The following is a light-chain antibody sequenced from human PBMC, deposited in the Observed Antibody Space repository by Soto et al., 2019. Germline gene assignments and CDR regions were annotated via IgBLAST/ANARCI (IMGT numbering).Light chain of an antibody. CDR2: DNN. Sequence: QSVLTQPPSVSGAPGQRVTISCTGSSSNIGAGYAVHWYQQLPGRAPKLLIYDNNNRPSGVPDRFSGSKSGTSASLAITGLQAEDEADYYCQSYDSSLDYVFGSGTKVTVL. CDR1: SSNIGAGYA. CDR3: QSYDSSLDYV. J-gene: IGLJ1*01. V-gene: IGLV1-40*01.